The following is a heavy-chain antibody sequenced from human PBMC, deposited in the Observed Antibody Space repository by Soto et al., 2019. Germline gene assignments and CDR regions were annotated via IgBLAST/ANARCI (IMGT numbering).Heavy chain of an antibody. Sequence: QVQLQESGPGLVKPSETLSLTFTGSGGSISSYYWSWIRQPPGKGLEWIGYIYYSGSTNYNPSLKSRVTMSVDTSKTQSSLQLSSVTAADTAVYYCARDSHPWFDPWGPGTMVTVSS. J-gene: IGHJ5*02. V-gene: IGHV4-59*01. CDR1: GGSISSYY. CDR3: ARDSHPWFDP. CDR2: IYYSGST.